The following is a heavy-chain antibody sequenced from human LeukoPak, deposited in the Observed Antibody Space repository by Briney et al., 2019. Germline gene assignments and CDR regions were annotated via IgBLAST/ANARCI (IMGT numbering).Heavy chain of an antibody. Sequence: GGSLRLSCAASGFTFSSYAMHWVRQAPGKGLEGVAVISYDGSNKYYADSVKGRFTISRDNSKNTLYLQMNSLRAEDTAVYYCARGDHYDFWSGPSLDPWGQGTLVTVSS. CDR1: GFTFSSYA. J-gene: IGHJ5*02. CDR2: ISYDGSNK. D-gene: IGHD3-3*01. CDR3: ARGDHYDFWSGPSLDP. V-gene: IGHV3-30-3*01.